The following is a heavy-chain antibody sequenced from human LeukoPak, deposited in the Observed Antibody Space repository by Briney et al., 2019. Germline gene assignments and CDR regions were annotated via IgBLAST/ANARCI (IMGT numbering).Heavy chain of an antibody. J-gene: IGHJ4*02. Sequence: ASVKVSCKASGGTFSSYAISWVRQAPGQGLEWMGRIIPIFGTANYAQKFQGRVTITTDESTSTAYMELSSLRSEDTAVYYCAKGGFVVVPAAKRGDFDYWGQGTLVTVSS. CDR2: IIPIFGTA. CDR3: AKGGFVVVPAAKRGDFDY. V-gene: IGHV1-69*05. D-gene: IGHD2-2*01. CDR1: GGTFSSYA.